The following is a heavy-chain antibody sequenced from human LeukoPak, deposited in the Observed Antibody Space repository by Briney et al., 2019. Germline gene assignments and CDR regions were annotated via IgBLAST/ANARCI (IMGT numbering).Heavy chain of an antibody. Sequence: PSETLSLTCTVFGGSISVYYWTWIRQPPGKDLEWIGYIYSNGRTDYNPSLKSRVTISVDTSKNQFSLKLSSVTAADTAVYYCARSIAAAGPGSYYFDYWGQGTLVTVSS. CDR2: IYSNGRT. D-gene: IGHD6-13*01. V-gene: IGHV4-4*08. CDR3: ARSIAAAGPGSYYFDY. J-gene: IGHJ4*02. CDR1: GGSISVYY.